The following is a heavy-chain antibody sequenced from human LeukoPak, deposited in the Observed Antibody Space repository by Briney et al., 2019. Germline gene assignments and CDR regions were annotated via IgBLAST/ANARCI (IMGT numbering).Heavy chain of an antibody. D-gene: IGHD1/OR15-1a*01. Sequence: PGGSLRLSCAVSGFPFSNSLMYWVRQAPGKGLEGVANINKDGGGISYVDSVKGRFIISRDNARNSLYLQMNSLRVEDTAVYFCAGGNSMDVWGKGTAVTVSS. V-gene: IGHV3-7*03. CDR3: AGGNSMDV. CDR1: GFPFSNSL. CDR2: INKDGGGI. J-gene: IGHJ6*04.